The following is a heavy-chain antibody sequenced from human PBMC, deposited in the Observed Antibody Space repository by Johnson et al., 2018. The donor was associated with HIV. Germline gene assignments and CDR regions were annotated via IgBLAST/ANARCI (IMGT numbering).Heavy chain of an antibody. CDR2: IGTAGDT. CDR3: ARGGIAARIDAFDI. Sequence: VQLVESGGGLVKPGGFLRLSCAASGFTFSSYDMHWVRQATGKGLEWVSAIGTAGDTYYPGSVKGRFTIPRENAKNSLYLQMNSLRAGDTAVYYCARGGIAARIDAFDIWGQGTMVTVSS. CDR1: GFTFSSYD. J-gene: IGHJ3*02. D-gene: IGHD6-6*01. V-gene: IGHV3-13*01.